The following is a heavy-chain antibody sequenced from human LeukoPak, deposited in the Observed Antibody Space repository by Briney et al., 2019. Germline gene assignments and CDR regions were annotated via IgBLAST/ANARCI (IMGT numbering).Heavy chain of an antibody. CDR2: INQDGSHK. D-gene: IGHD5-12*01. J-gene: IGHJ4*02. CDR1: GLTFNNYW. CDR3: ASGYDYFDY. Sequence: GGSLRLSCAASGLTFNNYWMSWVRQAPGKGLEWVANINQDGSHKFYADSVRGRFTISRDNAKNSLYLQVSSLRPDDTAVYYCASGYDYFDYWGQGTLVTVSS. V-gene: IGHV3-7*01.